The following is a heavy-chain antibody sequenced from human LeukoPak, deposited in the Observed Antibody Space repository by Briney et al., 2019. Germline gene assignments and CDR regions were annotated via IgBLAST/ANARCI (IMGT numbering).Heavy chain of an antibody. CDR3: ARDYGDTIFGVVKWFDP. CDR1: GYTLTNYG. CDR2: ISANNGNT. V-gene: IGHV1-18*01. Sequence: EASVKVSCKASGYTLTNYGISWVRQAPGQGLEWMGWISANNGNTNYAQKFQGRVTMTRDTSISTAYMELSRLRSDDTAVYYCARDYGDTIFGVVKWFDPWGQGTLVTVSS. D-gene: IGHD3-3*01. J-gene: IGHJ5*02.